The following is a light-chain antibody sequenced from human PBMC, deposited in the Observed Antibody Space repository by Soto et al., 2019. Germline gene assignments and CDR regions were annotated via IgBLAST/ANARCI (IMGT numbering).Light chain of an antibody. CDR1: QSISSN. Sequence: DMQMTQSPSSLSASVGDRVTITCRASQSISSNLNWYQQKPGKAPKLLIYYAFSLQSGVPSRFSGSGSGTDFALTISSLQPEDFATYYCQQSYTTPVTFGQGTKVEIK. CDR2: YAF. V-gene: IGKV1-39*01. CDR3: QQSYTTPVT. J-gene: IGKJ1*01.